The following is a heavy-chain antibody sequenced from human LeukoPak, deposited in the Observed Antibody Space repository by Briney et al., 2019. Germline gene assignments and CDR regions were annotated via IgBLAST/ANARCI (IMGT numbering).Heavy chain of an antibody. CDR2: ISSVSSNI. V-gene: IGHV3-48*02. D-gene: IGHD1-26*01. CDR3: ARDLHSGAYTFDY. J-gene: IGHJ4*02. CDR1: GFSFGDYT. Sequence: PGGSLRLSCTASGFSFGDYTMSWVRQAPGKGLEWVSYISSVSSNIHYADSVKGRFTISRDNVQNSLYLQMNSLRDEDTAVYYCARDLHSGAYTFDYWGQGALVTVSS.